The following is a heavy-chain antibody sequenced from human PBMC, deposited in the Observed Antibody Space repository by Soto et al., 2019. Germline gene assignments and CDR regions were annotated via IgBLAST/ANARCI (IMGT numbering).Heavy chain of an antibody. CDR3: AREPLAHSCFDF. Sequence: QMQLQESGPGLVKPSQNLSLTCTVSGGSVSNHYWSWIRQPAGKGLEWLGRLYNAERTNYTPSLKSRVTMSMDTSKNQFSLKLTSVTAADTAVYFCAREPLAHSCFDFWGQGTPVTVSS. V-gene: IGHV4-4*07. CDR1: GGSVSNHY. D-gene: IGHD2-15*01. CDR2: LYNAERT. J-gene: IGHJ4*02.